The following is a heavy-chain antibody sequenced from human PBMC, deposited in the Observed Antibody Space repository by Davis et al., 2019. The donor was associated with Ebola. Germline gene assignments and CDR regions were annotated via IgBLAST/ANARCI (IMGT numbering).Heavy chain of an antibody. Sequence: ASVKVSCKASGYTFTSYGISWVRQAPGQGLEWMGWISAYNGNTNYAQKLQGRVTMTTDTSTSTAYMELRSLRSDDTAVYYCAINYDFWSGYLNWFDPWGQGTLVTVSS. V-gene: IGHV1-18*01. J-gene: IGHJ5*02. CDR2: ISAYNGNT. CDR1: GYTFTSYG. D-gene: IGHD3-3*01. CDR3: AINYDFWSGYLNWFDP.